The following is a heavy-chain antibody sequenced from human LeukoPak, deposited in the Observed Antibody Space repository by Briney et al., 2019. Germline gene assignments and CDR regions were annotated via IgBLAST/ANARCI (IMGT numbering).Heavy chain of an antibody. V-gene: IGHV4-59*01. CDR2: IYYSGST. CDR1: GGSISSYY. D-gene: IGHD3-22*01. CDR3: TRGSIAYYCMDV. J-gene: IGHJ6*03. Sequence: SETLSLTCTVSGGSISSYYWSWIRQPPGKGLEWIGNIYYSGSTNYNPSLKSRVTISVVTSKNQFSLKLSSVTAADTAVYYCTRGSIAYYCMDVWGKGTTVTISS.